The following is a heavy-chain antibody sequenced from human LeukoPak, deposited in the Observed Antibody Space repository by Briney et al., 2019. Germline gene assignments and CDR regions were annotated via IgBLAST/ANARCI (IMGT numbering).Heavy chain of an antibody. CDR1: GFTFSSHS. CDR2: IGSSSSTI. V-gene: IGHV3-48*01. D-gene: IGHD6-13*01. CDR3: AKDNVAAAGRYFDY. Sequence: GGSLRLSCAASGFTFSSHSMNWVRQAPGKGLEWVSYIGSSSSTIYYADSVKGRFTISRDNSKNTLYLQMHSLRAEDTAVYYCAKDNVAAAGRYFDYWGEGTLVTVSS. J-gene: IGHJ4*02.